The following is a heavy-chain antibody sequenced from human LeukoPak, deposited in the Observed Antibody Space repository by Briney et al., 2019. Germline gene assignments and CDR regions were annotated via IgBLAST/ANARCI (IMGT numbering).Heavy chain of an antibody. CDR3: ATIGPSIAAEGY. CDR1: GGSISSYY. J-gene: IGHJ4*02. D-gene: IGHD6-13*01. V-gene: IGHV4-38-2*02. Sequence: SETLSLTCTVSGGSISSYYWGWIRQPPGKGLEWIGSIYHSGSTYYNPSLKSRVTISVDTSKNQFSLKLSSMTAADTAVYYCATIGPSIAAEGYWGQGTLVTVSS. CDR2: IYHSGST.